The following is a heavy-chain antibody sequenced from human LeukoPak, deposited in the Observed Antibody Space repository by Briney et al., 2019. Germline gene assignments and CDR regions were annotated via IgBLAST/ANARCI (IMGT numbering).Heavy chain of an antibody. D-gene: IGHD5-24*01. V-gene: IGHV3-7*01. J-gene: IGHJ4*02. CDR1: GFTFSSYW. CDR3: ASGTREMATISATGLFDY. CDR2: IKQDGSEK. Sequence: GGSLRLSCAASGFTFSSYWMSWVRQAPGKGLEWVANIKQDGSEKYYVDSVKGRFTISRDNAKNSLYLQMNSLRAEDTAVYYCASGTREMATISATGLFDYWGQGTLVTVSS.